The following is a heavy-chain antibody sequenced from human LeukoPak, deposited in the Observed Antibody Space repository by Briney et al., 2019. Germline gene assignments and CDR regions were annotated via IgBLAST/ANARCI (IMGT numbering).Heavy chain of an antibody. CDR3: AKGMATTREDIFFDY. CDR1: GFTFSSYG. V-gene: IGHV3-33*06. Sequence: GGSLRLSCATSGFTFSSYGMHWVRQAPGKGLEWVAVIWSDGSNKYYADSVKGRFTISRDNSKNTLYLQMNSLRAEDTAVYYCAKGMATTREDIFFDYWGQGTLVTVSS. D-gene: IGHD5-24*01. CDR2: IWSDGSNK. J-gene: IGHJ4*02.